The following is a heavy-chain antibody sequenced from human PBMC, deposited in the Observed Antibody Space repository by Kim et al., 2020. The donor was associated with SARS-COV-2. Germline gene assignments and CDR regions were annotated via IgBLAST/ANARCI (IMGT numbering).Heavy chain of an antibody. J-gene: IGHJ3*02. V-gene: IGHV3-43*01. CDR3: ANPFRAAAGMVAFDI. D-gene: IGHD6-13*01. Sequence: ESVKGRFTSSRDNSKNSLYLQMNSLRTEDTALYYCANPFRAAAGMVAFDIWGQGTMVTVSS.